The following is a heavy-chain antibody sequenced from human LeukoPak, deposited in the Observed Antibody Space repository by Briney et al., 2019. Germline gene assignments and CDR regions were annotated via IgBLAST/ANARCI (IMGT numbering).Heavy chain of an antibody. D-gene: IGHD3-22*01. CDR3: ARDHPYYYDSSGCLFDY. CDR2: ISAYNGNT. J-gene: IGHJ4*02. V-gene: IGHV1-18*01. Sequence: ASVKVSRKASGYTFTSYGISWVRQAPGQGLEWMGWISAYNGNTNYAQKLQGRVTMTTDTSTSTAYMELRSLRSDDTAVYYCARDHPYYYDSSGCLFDYWGQGTLVTVSS. CDR1: GYTFTSYG.